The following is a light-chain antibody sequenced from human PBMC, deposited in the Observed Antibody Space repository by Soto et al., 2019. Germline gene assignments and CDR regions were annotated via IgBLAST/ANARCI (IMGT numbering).Light chain of an antibody. J-gene: IGKJ3*01. CDR3: QRYNSVPPVT. Sequence: DIQMTQSPSSLSASVGDRVTITCRASQGISNYLAWYQQQPGKPPKLLMYAASTLQSGVPSRFSGSGSETDFTLTIISLQPEDVATYYCQRYNSVPPVTFGPGTKVNL. V-gene: IGKV1-27*01. CDR2: AAS. CDR1: QGISNY.